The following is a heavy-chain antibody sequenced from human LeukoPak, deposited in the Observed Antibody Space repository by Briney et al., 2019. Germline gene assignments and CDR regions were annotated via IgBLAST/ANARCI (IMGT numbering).Heavy chain of an antibody. J-gene: IGHJ4*02. V-gene: IGHV1-2*02. CDR1: GYTFTAYY. CDR2: INPNSGGT. CDR3: ARSPQEFGY. Sequence: ASVKVSCKASGYTFTAYYMHWVRQAPGQGLEWMGWINPNSGGTNSAQKFQGRVTMTRDTSISTAYMELSSLRSDDTAVYYCARSPQEFGYWGQGTLVTVSS.